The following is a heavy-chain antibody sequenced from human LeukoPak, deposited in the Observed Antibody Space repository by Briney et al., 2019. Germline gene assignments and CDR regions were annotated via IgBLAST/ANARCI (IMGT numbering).Heavy chain of an antibody. CDR3: AKESRDSSGYPDY. D-gene: IGHD3-22*01. J-gene: IGHJ4*02. CDR1: GFTLGSYT. CDR2: IKQDGSEK. Sequence: GGSLRLSCAASGFTLGSYTMNWVRQAPGKGLEWVANIKQDGSEKYYVDSVKGRFTISRDNSKNTLYLQMNSLRAEDTAVYYCAKESRDSSGYPDYWGQGTLVTVSS. V-gene: IGHV3-7*01.